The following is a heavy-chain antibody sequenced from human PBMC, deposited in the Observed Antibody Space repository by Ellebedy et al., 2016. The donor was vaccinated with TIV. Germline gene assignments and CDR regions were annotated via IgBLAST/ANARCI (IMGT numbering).Heavy chain of an antibody. J-gene: IGHJ4*02. CDR3: ASSPSGYEIPY. D-gene: IGHD5-12*01. V-gene: IGHV4-39*07. CDR1: GGTISSTHYY. Sequence: SETLSLTXNVSGGTISSTHYYWGWIRQSPEKGLEWIGSIYHSGSTYYNPSLKSRLTISLDTTKNQFSLRLDSVTAADTAVYYCASSPSGYEIPYWGQGTLVTVSS. CDR2: IYHSGST.